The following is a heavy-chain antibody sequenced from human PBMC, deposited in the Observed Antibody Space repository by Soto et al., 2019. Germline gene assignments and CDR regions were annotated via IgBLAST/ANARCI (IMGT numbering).Heavy chain of an antibody. Sequence: ETLSLTCAVYGDSFTKYYWSWIRQPPGKGLEWIGEINHSGRTNFNPSLKSRVTISVDRSKNQFSLKLRSVTAADTGVYYCASWLVEASFDSCGHGTLGTVST. CDR1: GDSFTKYY. CDR3: ASWLVEASFDS. CDR2: INHSGRT. V-gene: IGHV4-34*01. J-gene: IGHJ4*03. D-gene: IGHD1-26*01.